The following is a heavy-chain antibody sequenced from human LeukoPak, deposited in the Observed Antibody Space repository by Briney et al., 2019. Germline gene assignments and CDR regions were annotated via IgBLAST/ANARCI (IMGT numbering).Heavy chain of an antibody. V-gene: IGHV3-7*01. D-gene: IGHD3-22*01. J-gene: IGHJ4*02. CDR3: ARDDGPALDYYDSSGYYRMFDY. CDR1: GFTFSSYW. CDR2: IKQDGSEK. Sequence: PGGSLRLSCAASGFTFSSYWMSWVRQAPGKGLGWVANIKQDGSEKYYVDSVKGRFTISRDNAKNSLYLQMNSLRAEDTAVYYCARDDGPALDYYDSSGYYRMFDYWGQGTLVTVSS.